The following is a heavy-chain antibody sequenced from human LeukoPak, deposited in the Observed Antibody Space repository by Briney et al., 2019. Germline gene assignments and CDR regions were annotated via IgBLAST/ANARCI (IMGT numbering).Heavy chain of an antibody. Sequence: GGSLRLSCAASGFTFSSYGMHWVRQAPGKGLEWVAVISYDGSNKYYADSVKGRFTISRDNSKNTLYLQMNSLRAEDTAVYYCAKDRGRYYVIPTYAFDIWGQGTMVTVSS. V-gene: IGHV3-30*18. CDR3: AKDRGRYYVIPTYAFDI. D-gene: IGHD3-9*01. CDR2: ISYDGSNK. CDR1: GFTFSSYG. J-gene: IGHJ3*02.